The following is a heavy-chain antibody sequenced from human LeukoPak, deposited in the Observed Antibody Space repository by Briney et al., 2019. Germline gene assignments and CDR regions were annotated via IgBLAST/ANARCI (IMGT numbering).Heavy chain of an antibody. Sequence: SETLSLTCTVSGGSISSYYWSWIRQPAGKGLEWIGRIYTSGSTNYNPSLKSRVTMSVDTSKNQFSLKLSSVTAADTAVYYCARLVGYCSSTSCLYYYYYMDVWGKGTTVTVSS. CDR2: IYTSGST. J-gene: IGHJ6*03. D-gene: IGHD2-2*01. CDR1: GGSISSYY. V-gene: IGHV4-4*07. CDR3: ARLVGYCSSTSCLYYYYYMDV.